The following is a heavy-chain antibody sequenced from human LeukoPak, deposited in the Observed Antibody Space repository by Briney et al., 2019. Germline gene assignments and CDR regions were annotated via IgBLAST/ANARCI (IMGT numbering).Heavy chain of an antibody. CDR2: INSDGSWT. D-gene: IGHD2/OR15-2a*01. J-gene: IGHJ4*02. CDR1: GFAFSSYN. CDR3: VSFYETY. Sequence: GGSLRLSCAASGFAFSSYNMNWVRQAPGKGLVWVSHINSDGSWTSYADSVKGRFTISKDNAKNTVYLRMNNLRAEDTAVYYCVSFYETYWGRGTLVTVSS. V-gene: IGHV3-74*01.